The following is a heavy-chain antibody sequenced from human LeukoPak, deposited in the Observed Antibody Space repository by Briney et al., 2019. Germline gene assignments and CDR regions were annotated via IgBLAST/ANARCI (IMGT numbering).Heavy chain of an antibody. CDR1: GFTFSNYA. Sequence: GGSLRLSCAASGFTFSNYAMSWVRQAPGKGLEWVSAISGSGGNTYYADSVKGRFTISRDNAKNSLYLQMSSLRVEDTAVYYCARPSYISGSYFDYWGQGALVTVS. CDR3: ARPSYISGSYFDY. J-gene: IGHJ4*02. CDR2: ISGSGGNT. V-gene: IGHV3-23*01. D-gene: IGHD3-10*01.